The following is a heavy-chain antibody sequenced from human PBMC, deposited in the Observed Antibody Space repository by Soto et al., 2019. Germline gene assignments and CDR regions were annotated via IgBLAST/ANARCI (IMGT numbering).Heavy chain of an antibody. V-gene: IGHV1-8*01. J-gene: IGHJ4*02. Sequence: WVXQATGQGLGWMGWMNPNSGNTGYAQKFQGRVTMTRNTSISTAYMELSSLRSEDTAVYYCARIAYDSSGYSDYWGQGNLVTVSS. CDR2: MNPNSGNT. CDR3: ARIAYDSSGYSDY. D-gene: IGHD3-22*01.